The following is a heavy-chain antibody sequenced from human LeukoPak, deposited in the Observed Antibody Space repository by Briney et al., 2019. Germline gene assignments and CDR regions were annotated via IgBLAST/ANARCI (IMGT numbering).Heavy chain of an antibody. J-gene: IGHJ4*02. CDR1: GFTFSSYA. Sequence: GGSLRLSCAASGFTFSSYAMSRVRQAPGKGLEWVSTINDSGGITYYTDSLKGRFTISRDNSKNTLYLQISSLRAEDTAVYYCAKGRPSSWSPIDYWGQGTLVTVSS. V-gene: IGHV3-23*01. D-gene: IGHD6-13*01. CDR3: AKGRPSSWSPIDY. CDR2: INDSGGIT.